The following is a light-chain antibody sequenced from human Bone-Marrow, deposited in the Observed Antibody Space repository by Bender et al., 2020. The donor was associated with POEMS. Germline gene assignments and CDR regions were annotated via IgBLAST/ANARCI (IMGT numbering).Light chain of an antibody. CDR3: AAWDDSLNGPV. V-gene: IGLV1-44*01. J-gene: IGLJ3*02. Sequence: QSVLTQPPSVSGAPGQTVTISCTGSSSNIGAGYDVHWYQQLPGTAPKLLIYKNDLRPSGVPDRISGSKSGTSASLAISGLHPEDEANYYCAAWDDSLNGPVFGGGTKLTVL. CDR2: KND. CDR1: SSNIGAGYD.